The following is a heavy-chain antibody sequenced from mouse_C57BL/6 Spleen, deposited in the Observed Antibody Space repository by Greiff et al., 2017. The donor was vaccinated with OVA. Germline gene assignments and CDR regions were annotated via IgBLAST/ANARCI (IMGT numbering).Heavy chain of an antibody. J-gene: IGHJ2*01. Sequence: QVQLQQPGTELVKPGASVKLSCKASGYTFTSYWMHWVKQRPGQGLEWIGNINPSNGGTNYNEQFKSKATLTVDKSSSTAYMLLSSLTSQDSAVYYFAIARITTVVAAYGYRGQGTTLTVSA. CDR2: INPSNGGT. CDR3: AIARITTVVAAYGY. D-gene: IGHD1-1*01. CDR1: GYTFTSYW. V-gene: IGHV1-53*01.